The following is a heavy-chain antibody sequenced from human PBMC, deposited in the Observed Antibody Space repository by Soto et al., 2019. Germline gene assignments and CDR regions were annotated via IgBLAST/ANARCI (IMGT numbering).Heavy chain of an antibody. CDR1: GFTFSDYY. CDR3: IRFSYTKGWTFDY. CDR2: ISGRGSTI. Sequence: GGSLRLSCAASGFTFSDYYMSWIRQAPGKGLEWVSYISGRGSTIFYADPVKGRFTISRDNTKNSLDLQMNSLRAEDTAVYYCIRFSYTKGWTFDYWGQGTLVTVSS. J-gene: IGHJ4*02. V-gene: IGHV3-11*01. D-gene: IGHD6-19*01.